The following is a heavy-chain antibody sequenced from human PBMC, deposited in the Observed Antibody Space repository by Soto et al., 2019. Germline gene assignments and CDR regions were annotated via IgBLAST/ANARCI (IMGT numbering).Heavy chain of an antibody. J-gene: IGHJ6*02. CDR2: INYSRTT. V-gene: IGHV4-39*01. CDR3: AKTWGRGAYFTKGVCYPLDYYYYGMDV. CDR1: GGSISSGSDY. Sequence: QLQLQESGPGLVKPSETLSLTCSVSGGSISSGSDYWGWVRQPPGKGLAWIGNINYSRTTYYNPYLKSRGTIFVDTSKNQISLNLSSVTAADTAVYFCAKTWGRGAYFTKGVCYPLDYYYYGMDVWGQGNTVTVSS. D-gene: IGHD2-8*01.